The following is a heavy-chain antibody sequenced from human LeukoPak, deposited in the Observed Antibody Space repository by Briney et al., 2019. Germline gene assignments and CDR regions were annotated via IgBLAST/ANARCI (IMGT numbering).Heavy chain of an antibody. J-gene: IGHJ4*02. Sequence: PSETLSLTCSVSGGSLSSHYWSWIRQPPGKGLELIGHIHDTGSTFYNPSLKGRVTISLDTSNNQFSLKLTSMTAAGKAVYYCERFSSGCSTRSCYLTYWGQGTLVTVS. CDR1: GGSLSSHY. CDR2: IHDTGST. D-gene: IGHD2-2*01. CDR3: ERFSSGCSTRSCYLTY. V-gene: IGHV4-59*11.